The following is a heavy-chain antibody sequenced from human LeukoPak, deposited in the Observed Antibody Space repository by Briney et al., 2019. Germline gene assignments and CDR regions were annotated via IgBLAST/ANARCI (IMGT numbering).Heavy chain of an antibody. J-gene: IGHJ4*02. V-gene: IGHV4-39*07. CDR1: GGSISSSSYY. Sequence: SETLSLTCTVSGGSISSSSYYWGWIRQPPGKGLEWIGRIYTSGSTNYNPSLKSRVTISVDTSKNQFSLKLSSVTAADTAVYYCARESGIMITFGGVIARAYFDYWGQGTLVTVSS. CDR3: ARESGIMITFGGVIARAYFDY. CDR2: IYTSGST. D-gene: IGHD3-16*02.